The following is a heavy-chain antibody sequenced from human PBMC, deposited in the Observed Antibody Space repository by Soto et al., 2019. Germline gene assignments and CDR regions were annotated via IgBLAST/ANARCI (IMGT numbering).Heavy chain of an antibody. CDR3: TKGFSIRITMIVVVTP. D-gene: IGHD3-22*01. J-gene: IGHJ5*02. CDR2: IKSKTDGVTT. V-gene: IGHV3-15*01. CDR1: GFTFSNAW. Sequence: GSLLLSCSAPGFTFSNAWMSWVRQAAGKGLEWVGRIKSKTDGVTTDYAAPVKGRFTISRDDSKNTLYLQMNSLKTEDTAVYYCTKGFSIRITMIVVVTPWGQGTLVTVYS.